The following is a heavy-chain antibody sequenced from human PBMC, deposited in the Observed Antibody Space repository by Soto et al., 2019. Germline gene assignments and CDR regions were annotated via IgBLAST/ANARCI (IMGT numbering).Heavy chain of an antibody. CDR2: IYHSGNT. Sequence: QVQLQESGPGLVKPSGTLSLTCAVSGGSISSSNWWGWAGQPPGKGLEWIGEIYHSGNTNYNPSLKSRVTMAVDKSRNQFSLKLSSVTAADTAVYYCARRWGEGRVDYWGQGTLVTVSS. D-gene: IGHD3-10*01. V-gene: IGHV4-4*02. J-gene: IGHJ4*02. CDR1: GGSISSSNW. CDR3: ARRWGEGRVDY.